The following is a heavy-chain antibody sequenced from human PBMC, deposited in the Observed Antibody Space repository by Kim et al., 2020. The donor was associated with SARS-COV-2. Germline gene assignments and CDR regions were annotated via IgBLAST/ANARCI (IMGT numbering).Heavy chain of an antibody. Sequence: GGSLRLSCAASGFSFSSYTMNWVRQAPGKGLEWVSSISATSNYIYYADSLKGRFTVSRDNAKNSLYLQMNSLRAEDTAVYYCARKSSGWYGEDFWGQGTL. D-gene: IGHD6-19*01. CDR1: GFSFSSYT. V-gene: IGHV3-21*01. CDR3: ARKSSGWYGEDF. J-gene: IGHJ4*02. CDR2: ISATSNYI.